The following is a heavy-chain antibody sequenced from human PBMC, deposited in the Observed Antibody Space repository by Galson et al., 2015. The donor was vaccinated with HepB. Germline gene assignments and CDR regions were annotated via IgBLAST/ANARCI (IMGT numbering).Heavy chain of an antibody. Sequence: SLRLSCAASGFTFSDYYMSWIRQAPGKGLEWVSYISSSSSYTNYADSVKGRFTISRDNAKNSLYLQMNSLRAEDTAVYYCARKGFWYGTYYFDYWGQGTLVTVSS. J-gene: IGHJ4*02. CDR2: ISSSSSYT. CDR3: ARKGFWYGTYYFDY. D-gene: IGHD6-13*01. V-gene: IGHV3-11*06. CDR1: GFTFSDYY.